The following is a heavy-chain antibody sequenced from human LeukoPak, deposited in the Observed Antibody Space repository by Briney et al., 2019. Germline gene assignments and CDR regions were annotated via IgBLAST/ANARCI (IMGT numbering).Heavy chain of an antibody. CDR1: GFTFTNYD. CDR2: FEAVGNT. Sequence: TGGSLRLSCAASGFTFTNYDMHWVRQATGKGLEWVSAFEAVGNTYYSGSVEGRFTISRDVVKNSLYPHMNSLRDGDTAVYYCVRIRTREHQYGMDVWGQGTTVTVSS. D-gene: IGHD1-26*01. J-gene: IGHJ6*02. CDR3: VRIRTREHQYGMDV. V-gene: IGHV3-13*01.